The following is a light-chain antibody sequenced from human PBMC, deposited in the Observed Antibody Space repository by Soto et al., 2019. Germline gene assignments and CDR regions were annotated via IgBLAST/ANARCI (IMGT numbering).Light chain of an antibody. CDR1: QSVSID. CDR3: QQYINLWT. CDR2: GAS. V-gene: IGKV3-15*01. Sequence: SVMTQSPDTLSVSPGERATVSCRASQSVSIDLAWYQQKPGQSPRLLIYGASTRATGIPARFSGSGSGTEFTLTISSLQSEDFAVYYCQQYINLWTFGQGTKVDIK. J-gene: IGKJ1*01.